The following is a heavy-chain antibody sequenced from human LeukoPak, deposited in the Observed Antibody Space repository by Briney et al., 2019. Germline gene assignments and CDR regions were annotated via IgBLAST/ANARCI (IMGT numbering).Heavy chain of an antibody. V-gene: IGHV4-59*01. CDR1: GGSISSYY. Sequence: SETLSLTCTVSGGSISSYYWSWIRQPPGKGLEWIGYIYYSGSTNYNPSLKSRVTISVDTSKNQFSLKLSSVPAADTAVYYCARARGFDGKYYYYYMDVWGKGTTVTVSS. J-gene: IGHJ6*03. CDR3: ARARGFDGKYYYYYMDV. D-gene: IGHD3-10*01. CDR2: IYYSGST.